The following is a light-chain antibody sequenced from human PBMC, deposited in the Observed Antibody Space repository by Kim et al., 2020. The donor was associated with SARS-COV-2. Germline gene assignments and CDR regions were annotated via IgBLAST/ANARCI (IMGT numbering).Light chain of an antibody. CDR2: QDN. Sequence: SYELTQPPSVSVSPGQTASITCSGDKLGDKYACWYQQKPGQSPVLVIYQDNKRPSVIPERFSGSNSGNTATLTISGTQAMDEADYYCQAWDSSTHVVFGG. CDR1: KLGDKY. J-gene: IGLJ2*01. V-gene: IGLV3-1*01. CDR3: QAWDSSTHVV.